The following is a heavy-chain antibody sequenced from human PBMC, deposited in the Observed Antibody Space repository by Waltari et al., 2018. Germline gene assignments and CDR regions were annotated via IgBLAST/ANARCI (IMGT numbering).Heavy chain of an antibody. D-gene: IGHD5-18*01. CDR2: IYSGGST. CDR3: ARDSYSYGYGVSYYGMDV. V-gene: IGHV3-66*01. CDR1: GFTVSSNY. Sequence: EVQLVESGGGLVQPGGSLRLSCAASGFTVSSNYMSWVRQAPGKGLEWVSVIYSGGSTNNSDSVKGRLTISRDNSKNTLDLQMNSLRAEDTAVYYCARDSYSYGYGVSYYGMDVWGQGTTVTVSS. J-gene: IGHJ6*02.